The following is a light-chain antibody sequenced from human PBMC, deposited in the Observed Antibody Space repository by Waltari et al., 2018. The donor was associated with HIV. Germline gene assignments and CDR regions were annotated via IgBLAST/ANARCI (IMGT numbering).Light chain of an antibody. Sequence: HSVLTQAPSASGTLGQRVTISCSGSISNIGTNSVSWFQQLPGMSPRLFIFSDSQRPSGFPDRFSASKSGTSASLAIDGLESGDEADYYCAARDDILSGSWVFGGGT. CDR1: ISNIGTNS. CDR2: SDS. J-gene: IGLJ3*02. V-gene: IGLV1-44*01. CDR3: AARDDILSGSWV.